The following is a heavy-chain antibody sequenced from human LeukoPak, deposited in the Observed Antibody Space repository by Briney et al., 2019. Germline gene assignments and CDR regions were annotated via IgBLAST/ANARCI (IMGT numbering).Heavy chain of an antibody. D-gene: IGHD5-24*01. Sequence: SETLSLTCTVSGGSISSSSYYWGWIRQPPGKGLEWIGSIYYSGSTYYNPSLKSRVTISVDTSKNQFSLKLSAVTAADTAVYYCARGGRWLQEWGQGTLVTVSS. CDR2: IYYSGST. CDR3: ARGGRWLQE. V-gene: IGHV4-39*01. J-gene: IGHJ4*02. CDR1: GGSISSSSYY.